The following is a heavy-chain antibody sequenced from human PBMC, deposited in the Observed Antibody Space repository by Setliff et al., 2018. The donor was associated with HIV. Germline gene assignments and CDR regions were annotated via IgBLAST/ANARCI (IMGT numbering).Heavy chain of an antibody. J-gene: IGHJ4*02. CDR3: AKGPRGLSLRYYFDF. CDR2: INHNGIT. Sequence: SETLSLTCAVYGGSFSSSYWSWIRQAPGKGLEWIGQINHNGITHYNPSLETRVTMFAGTSKNQFSLRLSPVTAADTAIYYCAKGPRGLSLRYYFDFWAQGSQVTVSS. CDR1: GGSFSSSY. V-gene: IGHV4-34*01.